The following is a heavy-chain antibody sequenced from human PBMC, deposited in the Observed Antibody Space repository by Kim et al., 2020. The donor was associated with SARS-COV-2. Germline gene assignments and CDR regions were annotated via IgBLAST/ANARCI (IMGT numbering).Heavy chain of an antibody. V-gene: IGHV1-3*01. D-gene: IGHD2-15*01. J-gene: IGHJ4*02. Sequence: ASVKVSCKASGYTFTSYAMHWVRQAPGQRLEWMGWINAGNGNTKYSQKFQGRVTITRDTSASTAYMELSSLRSEDTAVYYCARGDRRGIYWSGGSCYPDYWGQGTLVTVSS. CDR1: GYTFTSYA. CDR3: ARGDRRGIYWSGGSCYPDY. CDR2: INAGNGNT.